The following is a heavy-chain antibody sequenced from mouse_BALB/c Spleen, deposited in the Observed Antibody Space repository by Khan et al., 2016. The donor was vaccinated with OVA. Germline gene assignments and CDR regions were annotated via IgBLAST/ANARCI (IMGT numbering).Heavy chain of an antibody. CDR2: INPSNGYT. J-gene: IGHJ3*01. D-gene: IGHD2-14*01. V-gene: IGHV1-4*01. CDR1: GYTFTSYT. Sequence: QVRLQQSGAELARPGASVKMSCKASGYTFTSYTIHWIKERPGQGLEWIGYINPSNGYTNYNQKFKDKATLTTDKSSTTAYLQLSSLTSDDSAVYYSVRDGAYHRHDGLFAYWGQGTLVTVSA. CDR3: VRDGAYHRHDGLFAY.